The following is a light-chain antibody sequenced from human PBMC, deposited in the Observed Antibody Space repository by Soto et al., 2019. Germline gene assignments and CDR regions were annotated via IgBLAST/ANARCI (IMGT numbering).Light chain of an antibody. V-gene: IGLV2-14*01. CDR1: SSDIGAYNY. Sequence: QSALTQPPSASGSPGQSVTISCTGTSSDIGAYNYVSWYQQYPGKVPKLMIYEVSNRPSGVSNRFSGSKSGNTASLTISGLQAEDEADYYCSSYTSSSTWVFGGGTKVTVL. CDR2: EVS. CDR3: SSYTSSSTWV. J-gene: IGLJ3*02.